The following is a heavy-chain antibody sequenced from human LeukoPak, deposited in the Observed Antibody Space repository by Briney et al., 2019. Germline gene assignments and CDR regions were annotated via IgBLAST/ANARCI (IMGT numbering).Heavy chain of an antibody. V-gene: IGHV3-53*01. J-gene: IGHJ4*02. Sequence: PGGSLRLSCAASGFNVSNNYMTWVRQAPGKGLEWVSLIYSSGSTYYADSVKGRFTISRDNSKNTLDLQMTGLRAEDTAVYYCARERGRGRDSPWFDYWGQGTLVTVSS. D-gene: IGHD1-26*01. CDR3: ARERGRGRDSPWFDY. CDR2: IYSSGST. CDR1: GFNVSNNY.